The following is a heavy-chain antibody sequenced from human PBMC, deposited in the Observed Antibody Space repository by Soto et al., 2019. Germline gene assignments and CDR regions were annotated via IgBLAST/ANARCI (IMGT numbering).Heavy chain of an antibody. Sequence: SETLSLTCTVSGGSISSYYWSWIRQPPGKGLEWIGYIYYSGSTNYNPSLKSRVTISVDTSKNQFSLKLSSVTAADTAVYYCAREQRLAGRNWFDPWGQGTLVTVSS. CDR2: IYYSGST. CDR1: GGSISSYY. J-gene: IGHJ5*02. CDR3: AREQRLAGRNWFDP. V-gene: IGHV4-59*01. D-gene: IGHD3-10*01.